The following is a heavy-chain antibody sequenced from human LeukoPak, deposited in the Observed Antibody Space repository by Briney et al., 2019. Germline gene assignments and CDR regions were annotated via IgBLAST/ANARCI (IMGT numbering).Heavy chain of an antibody. CDR1: GFTFSSYA. V-gene: IGHV3-23*01. D-gene: IGHD2-2*01. J-gene: IGHJ4*02. CDR3: AKDPGVVPAHYFDY. CDR2: TGSTGVST. Sequence: GGSLRLSCAASGFTFSSYAMNWVRQAPGKGLEWVSGTGSTGVSTSYADSVKGRFTVSRDNSKNTLSLQMNSLRAEDTAVYYCAKDPGVVPAHYFDYWGQGTLVTVPS.